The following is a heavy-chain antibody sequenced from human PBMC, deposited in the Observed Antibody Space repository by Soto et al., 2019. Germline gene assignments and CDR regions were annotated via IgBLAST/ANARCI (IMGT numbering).Heavy chain of an antibody. CDR3: ARDLVGFPKKAAAGTNPDLVY. J-gene: IGHJ4*02. CDR1: GFTFSSYA. D-gene: IGHD6-13*01. CDR2: ISYDGSNK. V-gene: IGHV3-30-3*01. Sequence: GGSLRLSCAASGFTFSSYAMHWVRQAPGKGLEWVAVISYDGSNKYYADSVKGRFTISRDNSKNTLYLQMNSLRAEDTAVYYCARDLVGFPKKAAAGTNPDLVYWGQGTLVTVSS.